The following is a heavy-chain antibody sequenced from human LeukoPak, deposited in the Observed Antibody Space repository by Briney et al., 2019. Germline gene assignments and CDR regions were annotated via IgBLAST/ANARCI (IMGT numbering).Heavy chain of an antibody. D-gene: IGHD6-13*01. Sequence: SGGSLRLSCAASGFTFSSYSMNWVRQAPGKGLEWVALIRSDGSDKYYADSVKGRFTISRDNSKNTVFLQMNSLRAEDTAVYYCAKDIAAAGGPCAYWGRGTLVTVSS. V-gene: IGHV3-30*02. CDR2: IRSDGSDK. CDR1: GFTFSSYS. J-gene: IGHJ4*02. CDR3: AKDIAAAGGPCAY.